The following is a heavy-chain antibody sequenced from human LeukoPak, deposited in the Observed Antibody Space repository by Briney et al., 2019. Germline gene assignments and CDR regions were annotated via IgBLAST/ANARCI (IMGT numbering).Heavy chain of an antibody. CDR2: ISAYNGNT. CDR3: ARDFYGGNSAEYFQH. Sequence: ASVTVSCKASGYTFTSYGISWVRQAPGQGLEWMGWISAYNGNTNYAQKLQGRVTMTIDTSTSTAYMELRSLRSDDTAVYYCARDFYGGNSAEYFQHWGRGTLVTVSS. V-gene: IGHV1-18*01. CDR1: GYTFTSYG. J-gene: IGHJ1*01. D-gene: IGHD4-23*01.